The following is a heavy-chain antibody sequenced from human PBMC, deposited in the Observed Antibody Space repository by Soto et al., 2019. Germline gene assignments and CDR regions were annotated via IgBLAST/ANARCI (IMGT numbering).Heavy chain of an antibody. CDR1: GFTFSSYA. CDR3: AKAGGVVVVVDLTYYGMDV. D-gene: IGHD2-15*01. V-gene: IGHV3-23*01. CDR2: ISGSGGST. Sequence: EVQLLESGGGLVQPGGSLRLSCAASGFTFSSYAMSWVRQAPGKGLEWVSAISGSGGSTYYADSVKGRFTISRDNSKNTLYLQMNSLRAEDTAVYYCAKAGGVVVVVDLTYYGMDVWGQGTTVTVSS. J-gene: IGHJ6*02.